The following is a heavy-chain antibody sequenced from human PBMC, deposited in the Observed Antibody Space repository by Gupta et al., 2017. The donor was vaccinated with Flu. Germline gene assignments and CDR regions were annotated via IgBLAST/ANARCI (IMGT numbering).Heavy chain of an antibody. D-gene: IGHD6-19*01. V-gene: IGHV3-7*01. CDR2: IKQDGSEK. J-gene: IGHJ3*02. Sequence: SSYWMSWVRQAPGKGLEWVANIKQDGSEKYYVDSVKGRFTISRDNAKNSLYLQMNSLRAEDTAVYYCARGHSSGWGDAFDIWGQGTMVTVSS. CDR1: SSYW. CDR3: ARGHSSGWGDAFDI.